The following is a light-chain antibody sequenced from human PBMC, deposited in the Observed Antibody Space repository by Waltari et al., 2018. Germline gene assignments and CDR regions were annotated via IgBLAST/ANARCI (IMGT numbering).Light chain of an antibody. V-gene: IGKV3-11*01. CDR3: QQRRSWPLT. CDR1: QSVYSY. J-gene: IGKJ4*01. Sequence: EIVLTQSPATLSLSPGDRATRSCRASQSVYSYLGWYQQKPGQAPRLLIYDVFNRATGIPARFSGSGSGTDFTLTISSLEPEDFAVYYCQQRRSWPLTFGGGTKVEIK. CDR2: DVF.